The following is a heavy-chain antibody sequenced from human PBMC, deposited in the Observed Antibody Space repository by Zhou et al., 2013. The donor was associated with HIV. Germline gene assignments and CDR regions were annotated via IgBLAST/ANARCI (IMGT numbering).Heavy chain of an antibody. CDR3: ASIRELDNSGWTPDYYDMDV. D-gene: IGHD6-19*01. J-gene: IGHJ6*02. CDR2: MKPSRGAV. CDR1: GYNFIDYS. V-gene: IGHV1-2*02. Sequence: QVRLVQSGAVMRKPGSSVRISCETFGYNFIDYSIHWVRHVPGKGLEWMGWMKPSRGAVNYARNFQGRVTMTRDTSIGTAYMELSRLRSDDTAVYYCASIRELDNSGWTPDYYDMDVWGQGTTVTVSS.